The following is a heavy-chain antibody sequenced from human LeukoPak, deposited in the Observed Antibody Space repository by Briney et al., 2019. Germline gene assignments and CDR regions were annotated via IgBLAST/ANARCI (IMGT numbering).Heavy chain of an antibody. J-gene: IGHJ6*02. CDR2: IIPIFGTA. D-gene: IGHD2/OR15-2a*01. CDR3: ARNTRILLNYYYYGMDV. CDR1: GYTFTSYG. Sequence: SVKVSCKASGYTFTSYGISWVRQAPGQGLEWMGGIIPIFGTANYAQKFQGGVTITADESTSTAYMELSSLRSEDTAVYYCARNTRILLNYYYYGMDVWGQGTTVTVSS. V-gene: IGHV1-69*13.